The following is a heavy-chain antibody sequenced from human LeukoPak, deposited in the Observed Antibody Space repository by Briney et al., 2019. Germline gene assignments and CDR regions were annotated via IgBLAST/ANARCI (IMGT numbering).Heavy chain of an antibody. CDR1: GFTFSSCW. Sequence: GGSLRLSCAASGFTFSSCWMSWVRQAPGKGLEWMANIKQDGSEKFYVDSVKGRFTISRDNAKNSLYLQMNSLRGEDTAVYYCARQTMIVDAFDIWGQGTIVTVSS. J-gene: IGHJ3*02. CDR3: ARQTMIVDAFDI. CDR2: IKQDGSEK. D-gene: IGHD3-22*01. V-gene: IGHV3-7*01.